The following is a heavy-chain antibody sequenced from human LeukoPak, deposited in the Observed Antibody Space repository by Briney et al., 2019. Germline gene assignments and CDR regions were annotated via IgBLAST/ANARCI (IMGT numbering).Heavy chain of an antibody. CDR3: ARDLSGSLYFDY. D-gene: IGHD3-10*01. CDR1: GASISPYY. V-gene: IGHV4-4*07. CDR2: LYPSGSS. Sequence: PSETLSLTCTVSGASISPYYWNWIRQSAGKGLEWIGRLYPSGSSDYNPSLKSRVTMSVDTSRNQFSLRVTSVTAADTAIYCARDLSGSLYFDYWGQGILVTVSA. J-gene: IGHJ4*02.